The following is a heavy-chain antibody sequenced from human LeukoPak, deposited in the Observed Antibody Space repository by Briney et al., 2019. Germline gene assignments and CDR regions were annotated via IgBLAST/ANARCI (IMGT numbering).Heavy chain of an antibody. D-gene: IGHD6-6*01. CDR3: ARGPNSNWSGLDF. Sequence: GGSLRLSCTASGFSFSGHWMHWARQLPGKGLVWVSRISPTGSTTSYADSVKGRFTVSRDNAKNTLYLQVNNLRAEDTAVYYCARGPNSNWSGLDFWGHGTLLTVSS. CDR1: GFSFSGHW. J-gene: IGHJ4*01. CDR2: ISPTGSTT. V-gene: IGHV3-74*01.